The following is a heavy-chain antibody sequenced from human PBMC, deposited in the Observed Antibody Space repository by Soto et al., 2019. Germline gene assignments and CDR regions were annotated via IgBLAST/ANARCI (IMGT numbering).Heavy chain of an antibody. J-gene: IGHJ4*02. Sequence: PGGSLRLSCAASGFTFSNAWMSCVRQAPGKGLEWVGRIKSKTDGGTTDYAAPVKGRFTISRDDSKNTLYLQMNSLKTEDTAVYYCPTDYGDYLGQVFDYWGQGTLVTVS. CDR2: IKSKTDGGTT. CDR1: GFTFSNAW. D-gene: IGHD4-17*01. V-gene: IGHV3-15*01. CDR3: PTDYGDYLGQVFDY.